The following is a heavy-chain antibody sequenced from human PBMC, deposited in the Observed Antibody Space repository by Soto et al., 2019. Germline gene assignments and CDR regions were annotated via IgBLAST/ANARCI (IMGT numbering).Heavy chain of an antibody. J-gene: IGHJ3*02. CDR3: AREGDYGGSSAGAFDI. CDR2: IIPIFGTA. Sequence: GASVKVSCKASGGTFSSYAISWVRQAPGQGLEWMGGIIPIFGTANYAQKFQGRVTITADESTSTAYMELSSLRSEDTAVYYCAREGDYGGSSAGAFDIWGQGTMVTVSS. V-gene: IGHV1-69*13. CDR1: GGTFSSYA. D-gene: IGHD2-15*01.